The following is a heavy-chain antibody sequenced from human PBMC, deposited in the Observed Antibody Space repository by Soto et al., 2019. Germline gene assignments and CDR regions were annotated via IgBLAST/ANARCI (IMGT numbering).Heavy chain of an antibody. V-gene: IGHV4-59*01. CDR3: ARFERYCSGGSCYASFDY. CDR2: IYYSGST. J-gene: IGHJ4*02. CDR1: GGSISSYY. Sequence: PSETLSLTCTVSGGSISSYYWSWIRQPPGKGLEWIGYIYYSGSTNYNPSLKSRVTISVDTSKNQFSLKLSSVTAADTAVYYCARFERYCSGGSCYASFDYWGQGTLVTVS. D-gene: IGHD2-15*01.